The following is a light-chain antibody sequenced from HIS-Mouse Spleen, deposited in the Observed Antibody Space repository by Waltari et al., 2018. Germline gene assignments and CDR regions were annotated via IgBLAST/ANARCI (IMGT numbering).Light chain of an antibody. CDR1: ALPKKY. J-gene: IGLJ2*01. V-gene: IGLV3-10*01. Sequence: SYELTQPPSVSVSPGQTARITCSGHALPKKYAYWYQQKSGQPPVLVIYEDSKRPSGIPERFSGSSSGTMATLTISGAQVEDEADYYCYSTDSSGNHRVFGGGTKLTVL. CDR3: YSTDSSGNHRV. CDR2: EDS.